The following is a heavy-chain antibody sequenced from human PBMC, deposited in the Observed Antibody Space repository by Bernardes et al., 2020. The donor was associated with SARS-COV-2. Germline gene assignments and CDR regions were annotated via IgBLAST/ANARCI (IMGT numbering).Heavy chain of an antibody. D-gene: IGHD4-4*01. CDR1: GFTFSRYA. V-gene: IGHV3-23*01. CDR2: ISCSGDAT. CDR3: AKDYSVIGQAVYYYGLDV. Sequence: GGSLRLSCAASGFTFSRYAMSWVRQAPGKGLESVSTISCSGDATYYADSVKGRFTISRDNSKNTLYLQMNSLRAEDTAVYYCAKDYSVIGQAVYYYGLDVWGQGTTVTVSS. J-gene: IGHJ6*02.